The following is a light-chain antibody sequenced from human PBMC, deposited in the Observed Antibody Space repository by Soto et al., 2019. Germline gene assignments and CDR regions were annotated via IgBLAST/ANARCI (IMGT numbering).Light chain of an antibody. CDR3: SSYTSSSTRV. CDR2: EVS. CDR1: SNDVGGYNY. J-gene: IGLJ2*01. Sequence: QSALTQPASVSGSPGQSITISCTGTSNDVGGYNYVSWYQQHPGKAPKLMISEVSNRPSGVSNRFSGSKSGNTASLTISGLQAEDEADYYCSSYTSSSTRVFGGGTKVTVL. V-gene: IGLV2-14*01.